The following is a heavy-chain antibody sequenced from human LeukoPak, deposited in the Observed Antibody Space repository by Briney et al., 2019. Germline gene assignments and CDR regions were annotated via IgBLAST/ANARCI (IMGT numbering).Heavy chain of an antibody. D-gene: IGHD4-17*01. J-gene: IGHJ4*02. V-gene: IGHV3-30*18. Sequence: GRSLRLSCAASGFTFSNYGIHWVRQAPGKGLEWVAVISYDGSYRYYADSVKGRFTISRDNSKNTLSLQMNSLGAEDTAVYYCAKGGDYGDLGYYYDYWGQGTLVTVSS. CDR1: GFTFSNYG. CDR3: AKGGDYGDLGYYYDY. CDR2: ISYDGSYR.